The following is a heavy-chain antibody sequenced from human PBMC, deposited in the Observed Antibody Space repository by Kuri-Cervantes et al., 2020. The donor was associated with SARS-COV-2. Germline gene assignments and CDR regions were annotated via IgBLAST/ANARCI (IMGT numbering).Heavy chain of an antibody. J-gene: IGHJ2*01. Sequence: GESLKISCAASGFTFSSYSMNWVRQAPGKGLEWVSAISGSGGSTYYADSVKGRFTISRDNSKNTLYLQMNSLRAEDTAVYYCAKDRVYLRWYFDLWGRGTLVTVSS. D-gene: IGHD2-8*01. CDR2: ISGSGGST. CDR1: GFTFSSYS. CDR3: AKDRVYLRWYFDL. V-gene: IGHV3-23*01.